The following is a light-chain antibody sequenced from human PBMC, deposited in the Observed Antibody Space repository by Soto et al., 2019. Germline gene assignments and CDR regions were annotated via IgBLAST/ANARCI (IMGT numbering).Light chain of an antibody. Sequence: QSALTQPASVSGSPGQSITISCTGTNSDVGAYNYVSWYQQLPGKAPKLMIYDVSNRPSGVSNRFSGSKSGNTASLTISGLQAEDEADYYCSSYTSSSTLGVFGGGTQLTVL. CDR1: NSDVGAYNY. CDR3: SSYTSSSTLGV. J-gene: IGLJ3*02. CDR2: DVS. V-gene: IGLV2-14*01.